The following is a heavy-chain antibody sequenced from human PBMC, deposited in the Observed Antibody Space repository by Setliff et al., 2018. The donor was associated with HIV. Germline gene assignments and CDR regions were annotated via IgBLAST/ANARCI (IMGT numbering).Heavy chain of an antibody. CDR3: ARGTGSYSYFDS. CDR1: GYTFTNYA. CDR2: INAGNGNT. D-gene: IGHD1-26*01. J-gene: IGHJ4*02. Sequence: ASVKVSCKASGYTFTNYAMHWLRQAPGQRLEWMGWINAGNGNTRYSQEFQGRVTITRDTYATTAYMELSSLRSEDTAVYFCARGTGSYSYFDSWGLGTLVTVSS. V-gene: IGHV1-3*03.